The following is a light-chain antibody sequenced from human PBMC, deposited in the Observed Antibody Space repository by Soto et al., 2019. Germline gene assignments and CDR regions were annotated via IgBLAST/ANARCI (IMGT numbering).Light chain of an antibody. CDR3: QQRHIWPIT. CDR1: QSFRGL. V-gene: IGKV3-11*01. Sequence: EFVLTESPVTLSFSPGERATLSCRASQSFRGLLAWYQQKPGQAPRLLIYDAYNRATGIPPRFSGSGSGTDFTLTISSLEPEDSAVYYCQQRHIWPITFGQGTRLEIK. CDR2: DAY. J-gene: IGKJ5*01.